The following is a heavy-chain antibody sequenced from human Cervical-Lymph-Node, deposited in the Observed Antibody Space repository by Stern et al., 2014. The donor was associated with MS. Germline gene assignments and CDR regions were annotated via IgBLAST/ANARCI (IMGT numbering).Heavy chain of an antibody. V-gene: IGHV4-31*03. D-gene: IGHD5-18*01. CDR2: IYYSGST. CDR1: GGSISNGGYY. Sequence: VQLEESGPGLVKPSQTLSLTCTVSGGSISNGGYYWSWLRQHPGKGLAWIGYIYYSGSTYYNPSLKSRATISIDTSKNQFSLKLSSVSAADTAVYYCARGEDTAMVSLAYWGQGTLVTVSS. CDR3: ARGEDTAMVSLAY. J-gene: IGHJ4*02.